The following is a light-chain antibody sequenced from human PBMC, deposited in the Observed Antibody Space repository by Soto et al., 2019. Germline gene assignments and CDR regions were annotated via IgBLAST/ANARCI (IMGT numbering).Light chain of an antibody. CDR3: QQRGNWPQT. V-gene: IGKV3-11*01. J-gene: IGKJ1*01. CDR2: DAS. Sequence: MLTQSPATLSLSPGDRATLSCRASHAIGTYLAWYQQAPGQAPRLLIYDASKRATGIPARFSGSGSGTDFTLTISSLEPEDFAVYYCQQRGNWPQTFGLGTKVDI. CDR1: HAIGTY.